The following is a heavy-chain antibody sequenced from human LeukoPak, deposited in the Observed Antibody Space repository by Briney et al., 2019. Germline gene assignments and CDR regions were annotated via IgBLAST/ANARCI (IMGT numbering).Heavy chain of an antibody. CDR3: ARPRLGRRGFDA. Sequence: PGGSLRLSCAASGFTFSTYEMTWVRQAPGKGLEWVSYISSGGSVMYYADSLTGRFAISRDNAKNSLYLQMNSLRAEDTAVYYCARPRLGRRGFDAWGQGTLVTVSS. CDR1: GFTFSTYE. J-gene: IGHJ5*02. V-gene: IGHV3-48*03. D-gene: IGHD6-25*01. CDR2: ISSGGSVM.